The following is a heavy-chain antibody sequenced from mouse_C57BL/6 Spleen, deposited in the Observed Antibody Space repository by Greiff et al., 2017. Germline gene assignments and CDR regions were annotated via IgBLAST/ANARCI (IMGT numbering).Heavy chain of an antibody. Sequence: EVKLMESEGGLVQPGSSMKLSCTASGFTFSDYYMAWVRQVPEKGLEWVANINYDGSSTYYLDSLKSRFIISRDNAKNILYLQMSSLKSEDTATYYGARVYDGYYGYFDVWGTGTTVTVSS. CDR1: GFTFSDYY. CDR3: ARVYDGYYGYFDV. V-gene: IGHV5-16*01. J-gene: IGHJ1*03. CDR2: INYDGSST. D-gene: IGHD2-3*01.